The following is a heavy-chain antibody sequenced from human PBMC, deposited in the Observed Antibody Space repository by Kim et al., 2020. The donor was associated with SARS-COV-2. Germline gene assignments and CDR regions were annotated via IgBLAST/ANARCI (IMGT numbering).Heavy chain of an antibody. CDR3: TREEVVVVVAATHAYFDY. Sequence: KGRFTISRDDSKSIAYLQMNSLKTEDTAVYYCTREEVVVVVAATHAYFDYWGQGTLVTVSS. D-gene: IGHD2-15*01. V-gene: IGHV3-49*02. J-gene: IGHJ4*02.